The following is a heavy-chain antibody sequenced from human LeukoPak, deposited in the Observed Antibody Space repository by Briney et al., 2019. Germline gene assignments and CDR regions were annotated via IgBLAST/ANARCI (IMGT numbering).Heavy chain of an antibody. CDR2: INPNSGDT. V-gene: IGHV1-2*02. CDR3: ARDLTMFVVVPGY. Sequence: ASVKVSCKASGYTFTGYYLHWVRQAPGQGLEWMGWINPNSGDTNYAQKFQGRVTRTRDTSINTAYMELSRLRSDDTAVYHCARDLTMFVVVPGYWGQGTLVTVSS. D-gene: IGHD3-10*02. J-gene: IGHJ4*02. CDR1: GYTFTGYY.